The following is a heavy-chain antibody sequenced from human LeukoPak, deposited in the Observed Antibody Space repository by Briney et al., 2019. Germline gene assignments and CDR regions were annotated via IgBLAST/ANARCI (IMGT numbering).Heavy chain of an antibody. Sequence: SETLSLTCVVSTYSISNGYSWGWIRQPPGKGLEWIGSMYLSGTTYYNPSLKSRVTISVDKSKNQFSLKVDFVTAADTAVYFCAKTDSGHYSGFEVWGQGIMVTVSS. V-gene: IGHV4-38-2*01. CDR3: AKTDSGHYSGFEV. CDR1: TYSISNGYS. J-gene: IGHJ3*01. D-gene: IGHD4-17*01. CDR2: MYLSGTT.